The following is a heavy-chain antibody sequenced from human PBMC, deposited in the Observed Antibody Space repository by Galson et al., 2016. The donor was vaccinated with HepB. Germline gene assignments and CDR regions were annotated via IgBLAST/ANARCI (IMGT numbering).Heavy chain of an antibody. CDR3: ARDGHLSYFDF. V-gene: IGHV3-21*01. CDR2: INPNGSQI. Sequence: SLRLSCAASGFSFKLWTLSWVRQAPGKGPEWLSSINPNGSQIFYSESVRGRFTISRDNANNSLYLHMSSLRVDDTAVYYCARDGHLSYFDFWGQGTLVAGSS. J-gene: IGHJ4*02. CDR1: GFSFKLWT.